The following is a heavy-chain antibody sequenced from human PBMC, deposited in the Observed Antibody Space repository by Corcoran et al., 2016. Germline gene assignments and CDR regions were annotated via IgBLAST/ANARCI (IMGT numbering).Heavy chain of an antibody. D-gene: IGHD3-9*01. CDR1: GGSFSGYY. V-gene: IGHV4-34*01. J-gene: IGHJ4*02. CDR3: ARGRRVLRYFDWPNGWYYFDY. Sequence: QVQLQQWGAGLLKPSETLSLTCAVYGGSFSGYYWSWIRQPPGKGLEWIGEINHSGSTNYNPSLKSRVTISVDTSKNQFSLKLSSVTAADTAVYYWARGRRVLRYFDWPNGWYYFDYWGQGTLVTVSS. CDR2: INHSGST.